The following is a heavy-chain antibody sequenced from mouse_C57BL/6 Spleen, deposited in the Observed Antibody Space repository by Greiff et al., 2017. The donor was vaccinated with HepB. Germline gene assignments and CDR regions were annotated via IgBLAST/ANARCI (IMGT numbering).Heavy chain of an antibody. CDR2: IHPNSGST. D-gene: IGHD2-3*01. J-gene: IGHJ2*01. CDR3: ARSMGGGLLRDDY. Sequence: QVQLQQPGAELVKPGASVKLSCKASGYTFTSYWMHWVKQRPGQGLEWIGMIHPNSGSTNYNEKFKSKATLTVDKSSSTAYMQLSSLTSEDSAVYYCARSMGGGLLRDDYWGQGTTRTVSS. V-gene: IGHV1-64*01. CDR1: GYTFTSYW.